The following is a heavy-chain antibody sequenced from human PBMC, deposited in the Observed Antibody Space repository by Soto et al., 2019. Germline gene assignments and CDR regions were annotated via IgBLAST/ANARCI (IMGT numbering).Heavy chain of an antibody. J-gene: IGHJ4*02. D-gene: IGHD3-10*01. CDR2: IYSGGST. V-gene: IGHV3-66*01. Sequence: PGGSLRLSCVASGFTVSSNYMIWVRQAPVKGLEWVSVIYSGGSTYYADSVKGRFTISRDYSKNTLYLQMNSLTAEDTAVYYCARGGDYYTSGSNPYYFDSWGQGT. CDR1: GFTVSSNY. CDR3: ARGGDYYTSGSNPYYFDS.